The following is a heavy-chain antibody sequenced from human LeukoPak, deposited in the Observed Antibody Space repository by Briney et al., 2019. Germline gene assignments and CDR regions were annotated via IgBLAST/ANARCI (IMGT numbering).Heavy chain of an antibody. V-gene: IGHV3-23*01. CDR3: AKDPSGLDYLDY. Sequence: PGGSLRLSCAASGFTFSSYAMSWVRQAPGKGLEWVSGISTGGDSTYYADSVKGRFTISRDNSKNTLYLQMNSLGAEDRAVYYCAKDPSGLDYLDYWGQGTLVTVSA. CDR1: GFTFSSYA. CDR2: ISTGGDST. J-gene: IGHJ4*02.